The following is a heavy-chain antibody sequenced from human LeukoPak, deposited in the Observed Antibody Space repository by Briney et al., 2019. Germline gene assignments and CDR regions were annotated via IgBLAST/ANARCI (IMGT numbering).Heavy chain of an antibody. D-gene: IGHD4/OR15-4a*01. CDR3: ARGGASSKWFDS. J-gene: IGHJ5*01. CDR2: IDYSGGT. V-gene: IGHV4-59*01. CDR1: DAGIRPYL. Sequence: AHSVALTVSDAGIRPYLGRLKRQPAGKGLKWIAFIDYSGGTNYNPSLKSRVTISVDTSKNQFSLKLSSVTAADTAVYYCARGGASSKWFDSWGQGTLVTVSS.